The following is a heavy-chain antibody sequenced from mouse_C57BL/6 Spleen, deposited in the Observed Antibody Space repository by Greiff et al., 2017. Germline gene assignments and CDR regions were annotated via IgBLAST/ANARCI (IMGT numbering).Heavy chain of an antibody. CDR1: GFNIKDDY. CDR3: TPIATVGAY. J-gene: IGHJ3*01. V-gene: IGHV14-4*01. D-gene: IGHD1-1*01. Sequence: VQLQQSGAELVRPGASVKLSCTASGFNIKDDYMHWVKQRPEQGLEWIGWIDPENGDTEYASKFQGKAPITADTSSNTAYLLLISLTYEDTDVYYCTPIATVGAYWGQGTLVTVSA. CDR2: IDPENGDT.